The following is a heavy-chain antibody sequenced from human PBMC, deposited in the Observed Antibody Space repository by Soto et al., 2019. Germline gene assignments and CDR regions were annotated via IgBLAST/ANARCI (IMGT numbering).Heavy chain of an antibody. Sequence: QLQLQESGPGLVKPSETLSLTCTVSGGSISSSSYYWGWIRQPPGKGLEWIGSIYYSGSTYYNPSLRSRVTISVDTSKNQFSLKLSSVTAADTAVYYCARHKSALGRSVVDPRILNWFDPWGQGTLVTVSS. CDR3: ARHKSALGRSVVDPRILNWFDP. CDR2: IYYSGST. CDR1: GGSISSSSYY. D-gene: IGHD2-15*01. J-gene: IGHJ5*02. V-gene: IGHV4-39*01.